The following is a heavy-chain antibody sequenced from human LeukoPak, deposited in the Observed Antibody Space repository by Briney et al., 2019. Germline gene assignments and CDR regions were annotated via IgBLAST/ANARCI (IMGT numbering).Heavy chain of an antibody. CDR2: IYYSGST. D-gene: IGHD6-19*01. V-gene: IGHV4-39*07. J-gene: IGHJ4*02. Sequence: ASETLSLTCSVSGGSISSSNYYWGWIRQPPGKGLEWIGSIYYSGSTYYSPSLQSRVTISVDTSKNQFSLKLSSVTAADTAVYYCVRENYSSGWYGIIDYWGQGTLVTVSS. CDR1: GGSISSSNYY. CDR3: VRENYSSGWYGIIDY.